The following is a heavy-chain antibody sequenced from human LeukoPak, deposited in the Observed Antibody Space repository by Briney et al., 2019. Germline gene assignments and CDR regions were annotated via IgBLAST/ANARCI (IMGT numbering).Heavy chain of an antibody. CDR3: ARDYGLNCRSTSCAGAFDI. Sequence: SVKVSCKASGGTFSSYAISWVRQAPGQGLEWMGRIIPILGIANYAQKFQGRVTITADKSTSTAYMELSSLRSEDTAVYYCARDYGLNCRSTSCAGAFDIWGQGTMVTVSP. D-gene: IGHD2-2*01. J-gene: IGHJ3*02. CDR1: GGTFSSYA. CDR2: IIPILGIA. V-gene: IGHV1-69*04.